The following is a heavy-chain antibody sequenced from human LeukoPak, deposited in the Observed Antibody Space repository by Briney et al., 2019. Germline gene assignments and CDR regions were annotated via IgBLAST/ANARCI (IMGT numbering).Heavy chain of an antibody. CDR3: ARDGLTGTTFAHFDY. J-gene: IGHJ4*02. D-gene: IGHD1-7*01. CDR2: ISSSSSYL. Sequence: GGSLRLSSAASGFTFSSYSMNWVRQAPGKGLEWVSSISSSSSYLYYADSVKGRFTISRDNAKNSLYLQMNSLRAEDTAVYYCARDGLTGTTFAHFDYWGQGTLVTVSS. V-gene: IGHV3-21*01. CDR1: GFTFSSYS.